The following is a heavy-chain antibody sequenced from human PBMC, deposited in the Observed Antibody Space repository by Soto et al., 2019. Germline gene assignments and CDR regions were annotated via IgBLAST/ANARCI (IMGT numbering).Heavy chain of an antibody. CDR1: GGSVTSGTNS. J-gene: IGHJ5*02. Sequence: SETLSLTCAVSGGSVTSGTNSWGWIRQPPGKTLEWIGYTYHNGGTYYNPSLQSRVTLSVDGSKNQFSLKLTSVTAADTAVYFCARGDGYGNYVWFDPWGQGTLVTVSS. V-gene: IGHV4-30-2*01. CDR2: TYHNGGT. CDR3: ARGDGYGNYVWFDP. D-gene: IGHD5-12*01.